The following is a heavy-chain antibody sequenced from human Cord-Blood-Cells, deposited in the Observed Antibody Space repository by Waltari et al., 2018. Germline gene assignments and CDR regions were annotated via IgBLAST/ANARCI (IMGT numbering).Heavy chain of an antibody. CDR3: ARDLAGIAARRGWFDP. CDR1: GDSVSSNSAA. D-gene: IGHD6-6*01. V-gene: IGHV6-1*01. J-gene: IGHJ5*02. CDR2: TYYTTKWYN. Sequence: QVQLQQSGPGLVKPSQTLSLTCAISGDSVSSNSAAWNWIRQSLSRGLEWLGRTYYTTKWYNADAVSVKSRITINPDTSKNQFSLQLNSGTPEDTAVYYCARDLAGIAARRGWFDPWGQGTLVTVSS.